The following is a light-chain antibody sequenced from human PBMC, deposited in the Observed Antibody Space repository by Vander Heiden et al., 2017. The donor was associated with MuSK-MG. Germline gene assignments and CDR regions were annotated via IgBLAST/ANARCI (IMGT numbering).Light chain of an antibody. CDR1: NIGSKN. CDR3: QVWNSSTEV. CDR2: RDT. Sequence: SYELTQPFSVSVALGQTARITCGGNNIGSKNVHWYQQKPGQAPVLVIYRDTNRASGIPDRFSGSNSWNTATLTISRAQAGDEDYYYCQVWNSSTEVFGGGTKLTVL. J-gene: IGLJ2*01. V-gene: IGLV3-9*01.